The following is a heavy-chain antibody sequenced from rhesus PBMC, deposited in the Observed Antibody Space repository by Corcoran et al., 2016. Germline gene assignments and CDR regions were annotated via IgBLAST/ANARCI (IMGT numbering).Heavy chain of an antibody. CDR3: ARTACYEDDYGYYYTDGFDS. CDR1: GFSISTSGMG. V-gene: IGHV2-174*01. J-gene: IGHJ6*01. D-gene: IGHD3-9*01. CDR2: ISWDDDQ. Sequence: QVTLKESGPALVKPTQTLPLTCTFSGFSISTSGMGVGWIRQPPGKALEGLALISWDDDQYYSTSLKSRLTIPKDTSKNHVVLTMTNMDPVDTATDYGARTACYEDDYGYYYTDGFDSWGQGVVVTVSS.